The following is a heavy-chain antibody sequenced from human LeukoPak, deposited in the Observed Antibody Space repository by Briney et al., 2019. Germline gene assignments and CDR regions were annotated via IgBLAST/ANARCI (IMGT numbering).Heavy chain of an antibody. Sequence: ASVKVSCKASEYTFTGYYMHWVRQAPGQGLEWMGWINPNSGGTYYAQKFQGRVTMTTDTSTSTAYMELRSLRSDDTAVYYCARAGYCSSTSCPTRGYFDYWGQGTLVTVSS. CDR2: INPNSGGT. CDR3: ARAGYCSSTSCPTRGYFDY. J-gene: IGHJ4*02. D-gene: IGHD2-2*01. V-gene: IGHV1-2*02. CDR1: EYTFTGYY.